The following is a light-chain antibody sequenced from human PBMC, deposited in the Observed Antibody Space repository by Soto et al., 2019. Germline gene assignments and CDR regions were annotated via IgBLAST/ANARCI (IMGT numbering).Light chain of an antibody. V-gene: IGKV1-39*01. CDR2: AAS. CDR1: QSISSY. Sequence: DIQMTQSPSSLSASVGDRVTITCRASQSISSYLNWYQQKPGKAPKLLIYAASSLQSGVPSRFSGSGSGTDFTLTISSLPPEDFATYYCQQSYSTLYTFGQGTKLESK. CDR3: QQSYSTLYT. J-gene: IGKJ2*01.